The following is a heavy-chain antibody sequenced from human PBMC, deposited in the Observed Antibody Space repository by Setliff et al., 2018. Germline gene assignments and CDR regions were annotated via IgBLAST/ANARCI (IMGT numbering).Heavy chain of an antibody. D-gene: IGHD2-15*01. CDR3: ARARYCSGGRCYWTWLDS. Sequence: PSETLSLTCTVSGGSLRNNFWGWIRQSPGKGLEWIGSLYYSGDTYYNPSLKSRVTMSVDTSKNQFSLKLSSVTAADTAVYYCARARYCSGGRCYWTWLDSWAQGTLVTVSS. V-gene: IGHV4-39*01. J-gene: IGHJ5*01. CDR2: LYYSGDT. CDR1: GGSLRNNF.